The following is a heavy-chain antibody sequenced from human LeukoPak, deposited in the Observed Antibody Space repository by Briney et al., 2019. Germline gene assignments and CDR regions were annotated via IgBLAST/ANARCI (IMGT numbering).Heavy chain of an antibody. CDR2: IYYSGST. J-gene: IGHJ4*02. V-gene: IGHV4-39*07. CDR3: ARRGGYSYGVDY. CDR1: GGSISSSSYY. D-gene: IGHD5-18*01. Sequence: SETLSLTCTVSGGSISSSSYYWGWIRQPPGKGLEWIGSIYYSGSTYYNPSLKSRVTISVDTSKNQFSLKLSSVTAADTAVYYCARRGGYSYGVDYWGQGTLVTVSS.